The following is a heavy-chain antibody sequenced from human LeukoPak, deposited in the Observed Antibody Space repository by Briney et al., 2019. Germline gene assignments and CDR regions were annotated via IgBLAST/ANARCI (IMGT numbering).Heavy chain of an antibody. CDR1: GGSISSYY. D-gene: IGHD3-10*01. J-gene: IGHJ6*02. CDR2: IYYSGST. CDR3: ARVRSGEFGEYYYYYVMDV. V-gene: IGHV4-59*01. Sequence: SETLSLTCTVSGGSISSYYWSWIRQPPGKGLEWIGYIYYSGSTNYNPSLKSRVTISVDTSKNQFSLKLSSVTAADTAVYYCARVRSGEFGEYYYYYVMDVWGQGTTVTVSS.